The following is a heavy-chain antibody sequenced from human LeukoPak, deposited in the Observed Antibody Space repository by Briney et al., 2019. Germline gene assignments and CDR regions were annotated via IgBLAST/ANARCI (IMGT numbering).Heavy chain of an antibody. Sequence: ASVKVSCKASGYTFTGYYMHWVRQAPGQGLERMGIINPSGGSTSYAQKFQGRVTMTRDTSTSTVYMELSSLRSEDTAVYYCARVFKDIAVAGYYFDYWGQGTLVTVSS. CDR3: ARVFKDIAVAGYYFDY. D-gene: IGHD6-19*01. J-gene: IGHJ4*02. V-gene: IGHV1-46*01. CDR1: GYTFTGYY. CDR2: INPSGGST.